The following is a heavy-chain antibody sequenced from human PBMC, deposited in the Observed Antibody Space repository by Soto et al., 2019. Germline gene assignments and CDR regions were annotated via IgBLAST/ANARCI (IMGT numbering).Heavy chain of an antibody. CDR1: GYSIRSYY. V-gene: IGHV4-59*08. CDR2: IYYSGST. D-gene: IGHD3-10*01. CDR3: ARLTISLVRGVPNWFDP. J-gene: IGHJ5*02. Sequence: QVQLQESGPGLVKPSETLSLTCSVSGYSIRSYYWSWIRQPPGKGLEWIGHIYYSGSTNYNSSLKSRVTLSVDTSKHQFSLKLSSVTAADPAVYYCARLTISLVRGVPNWFDPWGHGTLVTVSS.